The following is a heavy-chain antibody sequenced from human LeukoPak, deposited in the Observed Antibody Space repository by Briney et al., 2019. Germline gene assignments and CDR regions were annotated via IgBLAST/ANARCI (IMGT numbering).Heavy chain of an antibody. J-gene: IGHJ4*02. V-gene: IGHV3-30*02. CDR1: GFTFSSYG. Sequence: GGSLRLSCAASGFTFSSYGMHWVRQAPGKGLEWVALIWYDGSSKHYADSVRGRFTISRDNSKNTLYLQMNSLRAEDTAVYYCAKGELKYYYDSSGYSLWDYWGQGTLVTVSS. CDR3: AKGELKYYYDSSGYSLWDY. CDR2: IWYDGSSK. D-gene: IGHD3-22*01.